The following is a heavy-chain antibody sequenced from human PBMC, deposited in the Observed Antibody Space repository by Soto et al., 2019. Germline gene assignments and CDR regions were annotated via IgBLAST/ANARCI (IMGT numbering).Heavy chain of an antibody. CDR1: GFTFSSYS. CDR2: ISSGSSYK. J-gene: IGHJ6*02. V-gene: IGHV3-21*01. Sequence: PGGSLRLSCAASGFTFSSYSMNWVRQAPGKGLEWVSSISSGSSYKYYGDSVKGRFTISRDNAKNSLYLQMNSLRAEDTAVYYCARDQYCSAVSCYHHQYHYYGMDVWGRGSSVTVSS. D-gene: IGHD2-15*01. CDR3: ARDQYCSAVSCYHHQYHYYGMDV.